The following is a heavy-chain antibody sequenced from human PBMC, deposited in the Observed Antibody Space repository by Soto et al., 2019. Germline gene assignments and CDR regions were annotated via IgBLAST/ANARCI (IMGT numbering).Heavy chain of an antibody. CDR2: TSDDGSKR. J-gene: IGHJ4*02. Sequence: QVQLVESGGGAVLAGMSLRLSCAGSGFTFSDYAMYWVRQAPGKGLEWVAVTSDDGSKRYYADSVKGRFTIPRDNSKNALYLQRNSMSREDTAVCYRAKGSRDSSGLDWGQGNVVAAAS. D-gene: IGHD3-22*01. V-gene: IGHV3-30*18. CDR1: GFTFSDYA. CDR3: AKGSRDSSGLD.